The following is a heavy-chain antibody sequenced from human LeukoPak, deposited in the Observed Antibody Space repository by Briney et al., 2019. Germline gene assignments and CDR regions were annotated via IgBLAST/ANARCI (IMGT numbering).Heavy chain of an antibody. CDR1: GYTFTGYY. CDR3: ARGPSGGPYCDYVWGSYRPSPLDY. D-gene: IGHD3-16*02. Sequence: GASVKVSCKASGYTFTGYYMHWVRQAPGQGLEWMGWINPNSGGTNYAQKFQGWVTMTRDTSISTAYMELSRLRSDDTAVYYCARGPSGGPYCDYVWGSYRPSPLDYWGQGTLVTVSS. V-gene: IGHV1-2*04. J-gene: IGHJ4*02. CDR2: INPNSGGT.